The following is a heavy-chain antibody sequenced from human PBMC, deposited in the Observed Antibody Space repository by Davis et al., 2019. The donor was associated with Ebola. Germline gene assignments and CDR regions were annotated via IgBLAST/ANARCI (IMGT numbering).Heavy chain of an antibody. CDR2: IFSGGSS. Sequence: GESLKISCAASGFTVSTNYLSWVRQAPGKGLEWVSVIFSGGSSLYADSVKDRFTISRDSPKNTVYLQMDSLRAEDTAVYYCARDQRANYDESRGYGFDWGQGTLVTVSS. D-gene: IGHD3-22*01. CDR3: ARDQRANYDESRGYGFD. V-gene: IGHV3-66*01. CDR1: GFTVSTNY. J-gene: IGHJ4*02.